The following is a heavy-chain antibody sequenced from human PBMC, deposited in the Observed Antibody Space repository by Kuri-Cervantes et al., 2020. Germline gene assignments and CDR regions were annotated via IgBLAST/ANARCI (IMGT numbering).Heavy chain of an antibody. CDR2: TYYSGST. CDR1: GFTVSSNY. V-gene: IGHV4-59*08. CDR3: ARQGYGSFDI. J-gene: IGHJ3*02. Sequence: ESLKISCAASGFTVSSNYMSWIRQPPGKGLEWIGYTYYSGSTYYNPSLKSRVTISVDTSKNQFSLKLSSVTAADTAVYYCARQGYGSFDIWGQGTMVTVSS. D-gene: IGHD3-16*01.